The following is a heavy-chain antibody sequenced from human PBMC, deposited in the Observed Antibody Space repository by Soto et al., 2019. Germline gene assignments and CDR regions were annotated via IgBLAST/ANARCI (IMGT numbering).Heavy chain of an antibody. V-gene: IGHV3-7*03. D-gene: IGHD7-27*01. CDR1: GFTFSSYW. CDR3: ACEGPGPFDP. J-gene: IGHJ5*02. CDR2: IKQDGSEK. Sequence: EVQLVESGGGLVQPGGSLRLSCAASGFTFSSYWMSWVRQAPGKGLEWVANIKQDGSEKYYVDSVKGRFTISRDNAKNSLSVQMNSLRVGDRALYYCACEGPGPFDPWGQGILVTVSS.